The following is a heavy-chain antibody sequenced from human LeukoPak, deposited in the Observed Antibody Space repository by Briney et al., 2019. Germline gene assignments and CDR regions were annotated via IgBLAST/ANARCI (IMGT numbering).Heavy chain of an antibody. V-gene: IGHV4-39*07. CDR1: GGSISSSSYY. Sequence: SETLSLTCTVSGGSISSSSYYWGWIRQPPGKGLEWIGSIYYSGSTYYNQSLKSRVTISVDTSKNQFSLKLSSVTAADTAVYYCARDRRYSGYEYYFDYWGQGTLVTVSS. CDR2: IYYSGST. D-gene: IGHD5-12*01. CDR3: ARDRRYSGYEYYFDY. J-gene: IGHJ4*02.